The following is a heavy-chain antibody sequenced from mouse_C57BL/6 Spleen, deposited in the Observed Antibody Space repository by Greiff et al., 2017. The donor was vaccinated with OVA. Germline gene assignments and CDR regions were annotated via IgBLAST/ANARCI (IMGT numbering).Heavy chain of an antibody. Sequence: DVQLQESGPELVKPGASVKISCKASGYSFTGYYMNWVKQSPEKSLEWIGEINPSTGGTTYNQKFKAKATLTVDKSSSTAYMQLKSLTSEDSAVYYCASPFAYWGQGTLVTVSA. CDR2: INPSTGGT. J-gene: IGHJ3*01. CDR3: ASPFAY. V-gene: IGHV1-42*01. CDR1: GYSFTGYY.